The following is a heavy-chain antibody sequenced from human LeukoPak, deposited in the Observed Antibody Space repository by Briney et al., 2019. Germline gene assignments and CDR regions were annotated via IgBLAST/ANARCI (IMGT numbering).Heavy chain of an antibody. D-gene: IGHD5-12*01. CDR2: ISPSGDIL. J-gene: IGHJ5*02. CDR3: AKQYGLRFGASWFDP. Sequence: PGGSLRLSCAASGFTFSSHGMNWVRQAPGKGLEWVSGISPSGDILYYADSVKGQFTISRDNSKNTLYLQMNSPRAEDTAVYYCAKQYGLRFGASWFDPWGQGTLVTVSS. V-gene: IGHV3-23*01. CDR1: GFTFSSHG.